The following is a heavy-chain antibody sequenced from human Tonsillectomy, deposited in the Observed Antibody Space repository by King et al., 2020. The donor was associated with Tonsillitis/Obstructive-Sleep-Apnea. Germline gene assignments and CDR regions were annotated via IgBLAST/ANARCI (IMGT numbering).Heavy chain of an antibody. CDR3: ARTPRGYCSSTSCYAQYYFDY. CDR2: ISAYNGNT. CDR1: GYTFTSYG. D-gene: IGHD2-2*01. J-gene: IGHJ4*02. V-gene: IGHV1-18*01. Sequence: QLVQSGAEVKKPGASVKVSCKASGYTFTSYGISWVRQAPGQWLEWMGWISAYNGNTNYAQKLQGRVTMTTDTSTSTAYMELRSLRSDDTAVYYCARTPRGYCSSTSCYAQYYFDYWGQGTLVTVSS.